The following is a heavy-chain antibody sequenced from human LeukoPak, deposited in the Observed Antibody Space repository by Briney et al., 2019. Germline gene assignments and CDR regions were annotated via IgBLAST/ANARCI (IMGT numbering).Heavy chain of an antibody. CDR1: GYTFTSYR. J-gene: IGHJ4*02. Sequence: ASVKISCKASGYTFTSYRISWVRQAPGQGLEWMGWISAYNGNTNYAQKLQGRVTMTTDTSTSTAYMELRSLRSDDTAVYYCARDSIAAAGTSGGGDYWGQGTLVSVSS. V-gene: IGHV1-18*01. CDR3: ARDSIAAAGTSGGGDY. D-gene: IGHD6-13*01. CDR2: ISAYNGNT.